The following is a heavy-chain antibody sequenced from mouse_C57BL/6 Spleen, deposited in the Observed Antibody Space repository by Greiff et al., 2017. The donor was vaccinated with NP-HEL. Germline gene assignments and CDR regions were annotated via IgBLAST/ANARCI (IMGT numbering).Heavy chain of an antibody. CDR3: ARWGITDYFDY. J-gene: IGHJ2*01. CDR2: IYPSDSET. Sequence: VKLQQPGAELVRPGSSVKLSCKASGYTFTSYWMDWVKQRPGQGLEWIGNIYPSDSETHYNQKFKDKATLTVDKSSSTAYMQLSSLTSEDSAVYYCARWGITDYFDYWGQGTTLTVSS. CDR1: GYTFTSYW. D-gene: IGHD2-4*01. V-gene: IGHV1-61*01.